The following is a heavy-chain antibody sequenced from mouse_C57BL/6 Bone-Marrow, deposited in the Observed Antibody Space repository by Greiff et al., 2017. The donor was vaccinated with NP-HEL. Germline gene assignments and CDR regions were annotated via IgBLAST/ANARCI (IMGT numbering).Heavy chain of an antibody. CDR2: ISDGGSYT. J-gene: IGHJ2*01. CDR3: ARVSWEEGNY. CDR1: GFTFSSYA. V-gene: IGHV5-4*03. D-gene: IGHD4-1*01. Sequence: DVMLVESGGGLVKPGGSLKLSCAASGFTFSSYAMSWVRQTPEKRLEWVATISDGGSYTYYPDNVKGRFTISRDNAKNNLYLQMSHLKSEDTAMYYCARVSWEEGNYWGQGTTLTVSS.